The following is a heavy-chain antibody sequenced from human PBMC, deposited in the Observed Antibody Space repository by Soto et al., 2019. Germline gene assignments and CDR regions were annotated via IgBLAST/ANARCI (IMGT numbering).Heavy chain of an antibody. CDR3: ARESEDLTSNFDY. CDR2: ISSTTNYI. J-gene: IGHJ4*02. CDR1: GFTFTRYS. V-gene: IGHV3-21*06. Sequence: GGSLRLSCAASGFTFTRYSRNWVRQAPGKGLEWVSSISSTTNYIYYGDSMKGRFTISRDNAKNSLYLEMNSLRAEDTAVYYCARESEDLTSNFDYWGQGTLVTVYS.